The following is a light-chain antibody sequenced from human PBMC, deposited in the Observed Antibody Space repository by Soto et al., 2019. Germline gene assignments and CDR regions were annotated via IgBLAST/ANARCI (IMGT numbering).Light chain of an antibody. CDR2: GAS. Sequence: EIVLTQSPGTLSLSPGERATLSCRASQSVSSSYLAWYQQKPGQAPRLLIYGASSRATGIPDRFSGSGSGTDFPLTISRLEPEDFAGYYCQQYGSSPPVTCGGGTKVEIK. V-gene: IGKV3-20*01. CDR3: QQYGSSPPVT. J-gene: IGKJ4*01. CDR1: QSVSSSY.